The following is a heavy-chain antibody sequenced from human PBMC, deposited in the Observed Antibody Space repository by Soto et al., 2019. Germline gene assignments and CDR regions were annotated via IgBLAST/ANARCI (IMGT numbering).Heavy chain of an antibody. CDR1: GGSISSSPYY. V-gene: IGHV4-39*01. CDR2: IIFSGNT. D-gene: IGHD6-19*01. J-gene: IGHJ4*02. CDR3: ARLTVVGRVGDC. Sequence: QLQVQESGPGLVKPSETLSLTCSVSGGSISSSPYYWGWIRQPPGKGLEWIARIIFSGNTDYNPSLKSRVTISADTSKNQFSLTLSSVTAADTAVYYCARLTVVGRVGDCWGQGTLVTVSS.